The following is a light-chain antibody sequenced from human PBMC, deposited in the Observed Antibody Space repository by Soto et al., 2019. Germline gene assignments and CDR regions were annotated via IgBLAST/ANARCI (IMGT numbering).Light chain of an antibody. CDR1: QSISSW. CDR3: RQHNSYPIT. V-gene: IGKV1-5*01. CDR2: DAS. J-gene: IGKJ5*01. Sequence: DIQMTQSPSTLSASVGDRVTITCRASQSISSWLAWYQQKPGKAPKLLIYDASSLESGVPSRFSGSGSGTEFTITISSLQPDDFATYYCRQHNSYPITFGQGTRLEIK.